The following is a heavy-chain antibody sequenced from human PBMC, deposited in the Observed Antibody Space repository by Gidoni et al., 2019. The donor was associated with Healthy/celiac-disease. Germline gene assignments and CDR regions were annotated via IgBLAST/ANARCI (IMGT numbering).Heavy chain of an antibody. CDR3: AREYCGGDCHAFDY. Sequence: QVQLVESGGGVVQPGRSLRLSCAASGFTFRSYGMHWVRQAPGKGLEWVAVIGYDGSNKYYADSVKGRFTISRDNSKNTLYLQMNSLRAEDTAVYYCAREYCGGDCHAFDYWGQGTLVTVSS. J-gene: IGHJ4*02. D-gene: IGHD2-21*01. V-gene: IGHV3-33*01. CDR1: GFTFRSYG. CDR2: IGYDGSNK.